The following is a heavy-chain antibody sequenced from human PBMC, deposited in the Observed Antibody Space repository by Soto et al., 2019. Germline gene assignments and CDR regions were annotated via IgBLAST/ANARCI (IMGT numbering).Heavy chain of an antibody. CDR1: GYTFTSYY. V-gene: IGHV1-46*03. Sequence: ASVKVSCKASGYTFTSYYMHWVRQAPGQGLEWMGIINPSGGSTSYAQKFQGRVTMTRDTSTSTVYMELSSLRSEDTAVYYCARGAYNWNYVGYYYMDVWGKGTTVTVSS. CDR2: INPSGGST. J-gene: IGHJ6*03. D-gene: IGHD1-7*01. CDR3: ARGAYNWNYVGYYYMDV.